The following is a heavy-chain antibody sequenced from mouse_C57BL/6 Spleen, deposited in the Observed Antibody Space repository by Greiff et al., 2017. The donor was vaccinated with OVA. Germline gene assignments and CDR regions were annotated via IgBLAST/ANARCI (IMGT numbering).Heavy chain of an antibody. CDR3: ARDYYGYSYYAMDY. Sequence: DVQLVESGGGLVKPGGSLKLSCAASGFTFSDYGMHWVRQAPEKGLEWVAYISSGSSTIYYADTVKGRFTISRDNAKNTLFLQMTSLRSEDTAMYYCARDYYGYSYYAMDYWGQGTSVTVSS. D-gene: IGHD2-2*01. J-gene: IGHJ4*01. CDR1: GFTFSDYG. V-gene: IGHV5-17*01. CDR2: ISSGSSTI.